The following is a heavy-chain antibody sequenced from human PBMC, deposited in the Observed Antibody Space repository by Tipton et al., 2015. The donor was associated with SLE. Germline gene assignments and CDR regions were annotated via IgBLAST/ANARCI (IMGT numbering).Heavy chain of an antibody. V-gene: IGHV4-59*12. J-gene: IGHJ5*02. CDR1: GGSIRSYY. CDR3: ATDFRAAGNCFVP. Sequence: TLSLTCTVSGGSIRSYYWSWIRQPPGKRLEWIGYIDYTRGMKYHPSLESRVTISLDTSKNQFSLKLSSVTAADTAVYYCATDFRAAGNCFVPWGQGTLVTVSS. D-gene: IGHD6-13*01. CDR2: IDYTRGM.